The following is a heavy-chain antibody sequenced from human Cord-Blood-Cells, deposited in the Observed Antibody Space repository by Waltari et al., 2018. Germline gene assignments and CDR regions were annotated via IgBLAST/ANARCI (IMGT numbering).Heavy chain of an antibody. CDR2: IYYSGST. J-gene: IGHJ4*02. V-gene: IGHV4-39*01. CDR1: GGSISSSSYY. Sequence: QLQLQESGLGLVKPSETLSLTCTVSGGSISSSSYYWGWIRQPPGKGLEWIGSIYYSGSTYYNPSLKSRVTISVDTSKNQFSLKLSSVTAADTAVYYCARRSIAAAGTDYWGQGTLVTVSS. CDR3: ARRSIAAAGTDY. D-gene: IGHD6-13*01.